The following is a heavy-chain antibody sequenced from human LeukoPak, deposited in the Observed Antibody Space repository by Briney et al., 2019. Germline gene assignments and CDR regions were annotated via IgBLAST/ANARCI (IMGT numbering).Heavy chain of an antibody. Sequence: GGSLRLSCAASGFTFSSYAMHWVRQAPGKGLEWVAVISYDGSNKYYADSVKGRFTISRDNAKNSLYLQMNSLRAEDTAVYYCARGGDWLSPVNAFDIWGQGTMVTVSS. J-gene: IGHJ3*02. CDR2: ISYDGSNK. CDR1: GFTFSSYA. D-gene: IGHD3-9*01. CDR3: ARGGDWLSPVNAFDI. V-gene: IGHV3-30-3*01.